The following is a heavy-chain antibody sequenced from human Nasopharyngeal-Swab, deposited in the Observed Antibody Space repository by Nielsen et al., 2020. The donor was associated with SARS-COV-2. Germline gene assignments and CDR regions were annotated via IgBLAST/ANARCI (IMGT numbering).Heavy chain of an antibody. J-gene: IGHJ4*02. CDR2: INHSGST. CDR1: GGSFSGYY. D-gene: IGHD6-6*01. V-gene: IGHV4-34*01. CDR3: ARLGGRSSSLLDY. Sequence: SETLSLTCAVYGGSFSGYYWSWIRQPPGKGLEWIGEINHSGSTNYNPSLKSRVTISVDTSKNQFSLKLSSVTAADTAVYYCARLGGRSSSLLDYWGQGTLVTVSS.